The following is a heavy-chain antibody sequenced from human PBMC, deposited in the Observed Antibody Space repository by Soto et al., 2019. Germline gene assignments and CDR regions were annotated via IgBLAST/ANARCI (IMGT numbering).Heavy chain of an antibody. CDR2: MNPNSGNT. D-gene: IGHD2-15*01. J-gene: IGHJ4*02. V-gene: IGHV1-8*01. CDR1: GYTFTSYD. Sequence: ASVKVSCKASGYTFTSYDINWVRQATGQGLEWMGWMNPNSGNTGYAQKFQGRVTMTRNTSISTAYMELSSLRSEDTAVYYCARVGDIVVVVAATSRPTARKFSGYYFDYWGQGTLVTVSS. CDR3: ARVGDIVVVVAATSRPTARKFSGYYFDY.